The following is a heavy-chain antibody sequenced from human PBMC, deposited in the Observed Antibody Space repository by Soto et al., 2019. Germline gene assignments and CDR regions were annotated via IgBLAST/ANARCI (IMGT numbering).Heavy chain of an antibody. V-gene: IGHV3-30-3*01. CDR1: GFTFSSYA. J-gene: IGHJ4*02. Sequence: QVQLVESGGGVVQPGRSLRLSCAASGFTFSSYAMHWVRQAPGKGLEWVAVISYDGSNKYYADSVKGRFTISRDNSKNTLYLQMNSLRAEYTAVYYGAGDREAYCSGGSCYSGGYWGKGTLVSVSS. CDR2: ISYDGSNK. D-gene: IGHD2-15*01. CDR3: AGDREAYCSGGSCYSGGY.